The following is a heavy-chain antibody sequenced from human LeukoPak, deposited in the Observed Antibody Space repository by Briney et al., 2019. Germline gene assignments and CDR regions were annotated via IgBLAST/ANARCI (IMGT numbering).Heavy chain of an antibody. CDR2: INPNSGGT. V-gene: IGHV1-2*02. J-gene: IGHJ4*02. CDR1: GYTFTGYY. Sequence: ASVKVSYKASGYTFTGYYMHWVRQAPGQGLEWMGWINPNSGGTNYAQKFQGRVTMTRDTSISTAYMELSRLRSDDTAVYYCARDFQWLVLNWGQGTLVTVSS. D-gene: IGHD6-19*01. CDR3: ARDFQWLVLN.